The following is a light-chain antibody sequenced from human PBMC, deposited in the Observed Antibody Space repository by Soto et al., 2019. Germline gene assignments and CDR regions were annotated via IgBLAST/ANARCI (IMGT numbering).Light chain of an antibody. CDR2: DVN. CDR1: RGDVGRYKY. V-gene: IGLV2-14*03. CDR3: SSFTTSSTFV. Sequence: QSVLAHPASLSGPRGPSITISLPGARGDVGRYKYVSWFQEHPRKGPKLIIYDVNNWPSGVSDRFSGYKSGNTASLTISGLQPEDEADYYCSSFTTSSTFVFGTGTKVTVL. J-gene: IGLJ1*01.